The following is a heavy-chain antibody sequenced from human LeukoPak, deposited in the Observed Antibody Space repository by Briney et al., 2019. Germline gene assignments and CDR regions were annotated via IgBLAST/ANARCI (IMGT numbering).Heavy chain of an antibody. V-gene: IGHV3-11*04. CDR1: GRTFTEHY. CDR2: ICGSAGNT. Sequence: GGSLRLSCAASGRTFTEHYMHWIRQAPGKGVEWVSFICGSAGNTYYADSVKGRFTISRDNAKNSLYLQMNSLRAEDTAVYYCAREWSAFDIWGQGTMVTVSS. J-gene: IGHJ3*02. D-gene: IGHD2-8*01. CDR3: AREWSAFDI.